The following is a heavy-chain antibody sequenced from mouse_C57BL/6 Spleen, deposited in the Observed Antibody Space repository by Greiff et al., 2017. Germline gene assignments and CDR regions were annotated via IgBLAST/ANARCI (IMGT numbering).Heavy chain of an antibody. J-gene: IGHJ3*01. CDR2: LWSGGST. Sequence: VKLVESGPGLVQPSQSLSITCTVPGFSLTSYGVHWVRQSPGKGLEWLGVLWSGGSTDYIAAFISRLSISKDNSKSQVFFKMNSLQADDTARYYCAREGVYGNAWFAYWGQGTLVTVSA. CDR3: AREGVYGNAWFAY. V-gene: IGHV2-2*01. D-gene: IGHD2-1*01. CDR1: GFSLTSYG.